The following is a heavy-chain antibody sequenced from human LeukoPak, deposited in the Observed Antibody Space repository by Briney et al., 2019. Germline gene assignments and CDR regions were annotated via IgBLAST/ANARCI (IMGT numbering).Heavy chain of an antibody. Sequence: GGSLRLSCAASGFTFSSYWMSWVRQAPGKGLEWVANIKQDGSEKYCMDSVKGRFTVSRDNAKNSLYLQMISLRAEDTAVYHCARVDGHAQWFDSRGQGTLVTVSS. CDR1: GFTFSSYW. V-gene: IGHV3-7*03. CDR2: IKQDGSEK. CDR3: ARVDGHAQWFDS. J-gene: IGHJ5*01.